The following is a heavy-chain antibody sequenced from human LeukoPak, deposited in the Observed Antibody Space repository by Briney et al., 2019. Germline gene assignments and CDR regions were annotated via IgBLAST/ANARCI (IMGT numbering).Heavy chain of an antibody. J-gene: IGHJ4*02. Sequence: ASVKVSCKASGYTFTGYYMHWVRQAPGQGLEWMGWINPNSGGTNYAQKFQGRVTMTRDTSISTAYMELSRLRFDDTAVYYCARVYNWNSGVDYWGQGTLVTVSS. D-gene: IGHD1-7*01. CDR3: ARVYNWNSGVDY. CDR1: GYTFTGYY. V-gene: IGHV1-2*02. CDR2: INPNSGGT.